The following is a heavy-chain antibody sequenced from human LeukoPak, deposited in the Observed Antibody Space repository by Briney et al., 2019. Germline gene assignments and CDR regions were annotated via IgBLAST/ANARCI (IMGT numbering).Heavy chain of an antibody. CDR1: GGSISDYY. V-gene: IGHV4-4*07. CDR2: IYASGST. Sequence: PSETLSLTCTVSGGSISDYYWSWIRQPAGKGLEGIGRIYASGSTNYNPSLKSRVTMSVDTSKNQSSLNLSSVTAADTAVYYCARDGLLTGYYLGFDYWGQGTLVTVSS. D-gene: IGHD3-9*01. J-gene: IGHJ4*02. CDR3: ARDGLLTGYYLGFDY.